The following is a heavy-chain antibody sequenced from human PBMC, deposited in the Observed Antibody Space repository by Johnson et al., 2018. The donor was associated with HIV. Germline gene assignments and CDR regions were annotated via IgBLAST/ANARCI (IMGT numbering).Heavy chain of an antibody. CDR2: IYSGGST. CDR3: AKERRAPRAFDI. CDR1: GFTFNNYG. J-gene: IGHJ3*02. Sequence: QVQLVESGGNLVQPGGSLRLSCAASGFTFNNYGMHWVRQAPGKGLEWVSVIYSGGSTYYADSVKGRFIISRDNSKNTRYLQMNSLRPEDTAGYYCAKERRAPRAFDIWGQGTMLTVSS. V-gene: IGHV3-NL1*01.